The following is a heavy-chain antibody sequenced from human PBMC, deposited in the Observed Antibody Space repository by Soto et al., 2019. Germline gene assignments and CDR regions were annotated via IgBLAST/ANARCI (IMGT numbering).Heavy chain of an antibody. CDR2: TYYSGST. CDR1: GGSISSSSYY. V-gene: IGHV4-39*01. D-gene: IGHD6-19*01. CDR3: ARHGGVSIAVADY. Sequence: SETLSLTCTVSGGSISSSSYYWGWIRQPPGKGLEWIGSTYYSGSTYYNPSLKSRVTISVDTSKNQFSLKLSSVTAADTAVYYCARHGGVSIAVADYWGQGTLVTVSS. J-gene: IGHJ4*02.